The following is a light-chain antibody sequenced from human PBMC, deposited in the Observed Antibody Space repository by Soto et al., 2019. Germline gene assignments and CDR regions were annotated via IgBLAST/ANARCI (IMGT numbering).Light chain of an antibody. CDR3: QQYNNWPPYT. J-gene: IGKJ2*01. V-gene: IGKV3-15*01. CDR1: QSVSTN. Sequence: EIVMTQSPATLSVSPGERATLSCRASQSVSTNLAWYQQKPRQAPRLLIYGASTRATGIPARFSGSGSGTEFTRTISSLQSEDFAVYYCQQYNNWPPYTFGQGTKLEIK. CDR2: GAS.